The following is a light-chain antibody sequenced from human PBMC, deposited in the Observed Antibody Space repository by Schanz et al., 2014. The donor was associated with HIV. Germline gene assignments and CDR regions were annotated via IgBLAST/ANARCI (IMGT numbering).Light chain of an antibody. J-gene: IGLJ1*01. CDR1: SSNIGAGYD. CDR3: CSYAGSYTPYV. CDR2: ENN. Sequence: QSVLTQPPSVSGAPGQRVTISCTGSSSNIGAGYDVHWYQQVPGTAPKLLIYENNHRPSGVPDRISGSRSATSASLAITGLQAEDEADYYCCSYAGSYTPYVFGTGTKLTVL. V-gene: IGLV1-40*01.